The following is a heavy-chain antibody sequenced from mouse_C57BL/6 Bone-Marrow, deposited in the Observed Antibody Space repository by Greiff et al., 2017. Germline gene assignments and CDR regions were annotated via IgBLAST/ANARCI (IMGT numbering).Heavy chain of an antibody. CDR2: IWSDGST. J-gene: IGHJ1*03. V-gene: IGHV2-6-1*01. CDR3: ARQGSSYGYFDV. CDR1: GFSLTSYG. Sequence: VKVVESGPGLVAPSQSLSITCTVSGFSLTSYGVHWVRQPPGKGLEWLVVIWSDGSTTYNSALKSRLSNSKDNSKSQVFLKMNSLQTDDTAMYYCARQGSSYGYFDVWGTGTTVTVSS. D-gene: IGHD1-1*01.